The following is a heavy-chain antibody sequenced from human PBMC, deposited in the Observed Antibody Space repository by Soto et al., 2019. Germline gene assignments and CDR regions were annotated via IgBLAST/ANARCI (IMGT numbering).Heavy chain of an antibody. CDR1: GGTFSSYT. CDR2: IIPILGIA. Sequence: GASVKVSCKASGGTFSSYTISWVRQAPGQGLEWMGRIIPILGIANYAQKIQGRVTITADKSTSTAYMELSSLRSEDTAVYYCARDLGITIFGVVHGKASSWFDPWGQGTLVTVS. D-gene: IGHD3-3*01. V-gene: IGHV1-69*04. J-gene: IGHJ5*02. CDR3: ARDLGITIFGVVHGKASSWFDP.